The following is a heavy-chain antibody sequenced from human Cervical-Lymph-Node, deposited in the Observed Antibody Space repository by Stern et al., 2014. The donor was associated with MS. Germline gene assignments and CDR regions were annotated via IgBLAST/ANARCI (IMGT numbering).Heavy chain of an antibody. CDR2: INPNTGVT. Sequence: VQLVESGAEVKKPGASVKVSCTASGYTFTGFFLHWVRQAPGQGLEWVGWINPNTGVTKSAQKFQGWVTLTRDTSINTVYMELTRLKSDDTSVFYCARGYPCFDNWGQGTLVTVSS. J-gene: IGHJ4*02. V-gene: IGHV1-2*04. CDR1: GYTFTGFF. CDR3: ARGYPCFDN. D-gene: IGHD2-15*01.